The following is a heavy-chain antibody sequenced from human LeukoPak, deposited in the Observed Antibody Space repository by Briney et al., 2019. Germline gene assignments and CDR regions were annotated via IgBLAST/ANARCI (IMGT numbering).Heavy chain of an antibody. V-gene: IGHV4-61*02. CDR3: ARTSPTFGGVIAMEDY. CDR2: IYTSGST. J-gene: IGHJ4*02. Sequence: SETLSLTCTVSGGSITSGSYYWSWIRQPAGKGLEWIGRIYTSGSTNYNPSLKGRVTISVDTSKNQFSLKLSSVTAADTAVYYCARTSPTFGGVIAMEDYWGQGTLVTVSS. CDR1: GGSITSGSYY. D-gene: IGHD3-16*02.